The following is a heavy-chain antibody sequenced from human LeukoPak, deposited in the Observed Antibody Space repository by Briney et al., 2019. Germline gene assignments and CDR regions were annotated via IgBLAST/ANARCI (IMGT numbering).Heavy chain of an antibody. J-gene: IGHJ4*02. D-gene: IGHD5-12*01. Sequence: GGSLRLSCAASGFTFHQYAIHWVRQVPGKGLEWVSGINWNSGSIGYADSVRGRFTISRDNAKNSVYLQMNSLRAEDTALYYCAKDKAPLYSGYDWDLDFWGQGTLVIVSS. CDR1: GFTFHQYA. CDR2: INWNSGSI. CDR3: AKDKAPLYSGYDWDLDF. V-gene: IGHV3-9*01.